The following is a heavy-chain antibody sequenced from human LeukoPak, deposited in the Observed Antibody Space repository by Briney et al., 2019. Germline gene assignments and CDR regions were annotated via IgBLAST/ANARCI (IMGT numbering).Heavy chain of an antibody. J-gene: IGHJ4*02. Sequence: PSETLSLTFTVSGGSISSSSYYWGWIRQPPGKGLEWIGSIYYSGSTYYNPSLKSRVTISVDTSKNQFSLKLSSVTAADTAVYYCARHRYDFWSGFRGAALDYWGQGTLVTVSS. D-gene: IGHD3-3*01. CDR3: ARHRYDFWSGFRGAALDY. CDR1: GGSISSSSYY. CDR2: IYYSGST. V-gene: IGHV4-39*01.